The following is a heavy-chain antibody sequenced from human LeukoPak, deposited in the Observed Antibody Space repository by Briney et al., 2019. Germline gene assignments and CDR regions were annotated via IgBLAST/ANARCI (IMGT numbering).Heavy chain of an antibody. J-gene: IGHJ4*02. CDR2: VYYSGST. Sequence: KPSETLSLTCTVSGGSITNYYWSWIRQPPGKGLEWIGYVYYSGSTNYNPSLKSRVTISVDTSKNQFSLKLSPVTAADTAVYYCAATMVRGVHTHFDYWGQGTLVTVSS. CDR3: AATMVRGVHTHFDY. CDR1: GGSITNYY. D-gene: IGHD3-10*01. V-gene: IGHV4-59*08.